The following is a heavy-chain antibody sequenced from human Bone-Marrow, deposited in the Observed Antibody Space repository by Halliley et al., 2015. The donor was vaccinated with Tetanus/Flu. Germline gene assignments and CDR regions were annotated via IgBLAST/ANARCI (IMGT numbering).Heavy chain of an antibody. J-gene: IGHJ4*02. CDR1: GFAFSTYG. D-gene: IGHD3-9*01. CDR3: AKRASDSAGYYFEK. V-gene: IGHV3-30*18. CDR2: VSNDGGRT. Sequence: SLRLSCAASGFAFSTYGMHWVRQAPGQGLEWVAVVSNDGGRTHYADSVKGRFTISRDNSKNTVSLQMDSLRVEDTAVYYCAKRASDSAGYYFEKWGQGTLVTVSS.